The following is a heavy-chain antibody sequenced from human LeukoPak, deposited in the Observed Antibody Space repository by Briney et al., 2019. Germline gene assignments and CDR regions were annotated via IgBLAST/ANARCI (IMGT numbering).Heavy chain of an antibody. CDR2: ISAYNGNT. J-gene: IGHJ6*03. D-gene: IGHD2-2*02. V-gene: IGHV1-18*01. Sequence: RASVKVSCKVSGYTFTSYGISWVRQAPGQGLEWMGWISAYNGNTNYAQKLQGRVTMTTDTSTSTAYMELRSLRSDDTAVYYCARDREDGIVVVPAAILSGYYYYYYMDVWGKGTTVTVSS. CDR3: ARDREDGIVVVPAAILSGYYYYYYMDV. CDR1: GYTFTSYG.